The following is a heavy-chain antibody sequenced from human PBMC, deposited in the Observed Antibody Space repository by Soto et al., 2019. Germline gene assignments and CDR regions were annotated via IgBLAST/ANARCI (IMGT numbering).Heavy chain of an antibody. V-gene: IGHV1-18*01. Sequence: GASVKVSCKASGYTFTSYGISWLRQSPGQGLEWMGWISAYDGNTNYAQKLQGRVTMTTDTSTSTAYMELRSLRSDDTAVYYCARGSADYYDSSGYFLLAYWGQGTLVTVSS. CDR2: ISAYDGNT. CDR3: ARGSADYYDSSGYFLLAY. D-gene: IGHD3-22*01. J-gene: IGHJ4*02. CDR1: GYTFTSYG.